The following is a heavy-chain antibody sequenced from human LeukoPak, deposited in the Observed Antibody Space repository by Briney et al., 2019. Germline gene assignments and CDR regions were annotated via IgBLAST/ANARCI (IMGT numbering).Heavy chain of an antibody. V-gene: IGHV3-21*01. CDR1: GFTFSSYG. D-gene: IGHD6-13*01. CDR2: ISSSSSYI. Sequence: WGYLRLSCAASGFTFSSYGMNWVRQVPGKGLEWVSSISSSSSYIYYADSVKGRFTISRDNARNSLYLQMNSLRAEDTAVYYCARDSSSYYFDYWGQGTLVTVSS. J-gene: IGHJ4*02. CDR3: ARDSSSYYFDY.